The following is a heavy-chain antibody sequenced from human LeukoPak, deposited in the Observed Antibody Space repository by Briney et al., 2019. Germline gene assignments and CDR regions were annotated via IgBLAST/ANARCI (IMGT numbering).Heavy chain of an antibody. J-gene: IGHJ4*02. CDR1: GGTFSSYA. D-gene: IGHD3-22*01. Sequence: GSSVKVSCKASGGTFSSYAISWVRQAPGQGLGWMGRIIPIFGTANYAHKFQGRVTITTDESTSTAYMKLSSLRSEDAAVYYCARDKAYYYDSSGYSDYWGQGTLVTVSS. CDR3: ARDKAYYYDSSGYSDY. CDR2: IIPIFGTA. V-gene: IGHV1-69*05.